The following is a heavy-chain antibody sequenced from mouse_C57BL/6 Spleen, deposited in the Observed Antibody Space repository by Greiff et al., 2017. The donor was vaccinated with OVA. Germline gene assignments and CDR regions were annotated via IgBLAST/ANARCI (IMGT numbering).Heavy chain of an antibody. CDR1: GYTFPSYW. D-gene: IGHD2-5*01. CDR2: IDPSDSET. V-gene: IGHV1-52*01. CDR3: ARGNSKYCFDY. Sequence: QVQLQHPGAELVRSRSSVKLSCKASGYTFPSYWSHWVKHRPIQGLEWIGNIDPSDSETHYNQKFKDKATLTVDKSSSTAYMQLSSLTSEDSAVYYCARGNSKYCFDYWGQGTTLTVSS. J-gene: IGHJ2*01.